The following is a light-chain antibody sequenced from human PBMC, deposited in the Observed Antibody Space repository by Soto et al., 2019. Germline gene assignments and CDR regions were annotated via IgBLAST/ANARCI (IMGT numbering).Light chain of an antibody. V-gene: IGKV3D-20*02. CDR1: QSVSSSY. Sequence: EIVMTQSPGTLSLFPGERATISCMASQSVSSSYLAWYQQKPGQAPRLLIYGASSRATGIPDRFSGSGSGTDFTLTISSLEPEDFAVYYCQQRSNWPPTFGQGTRLEI. CDR2: GAS. CDR3: QQRSNWPPT. J-gene: IGKJ5*01.